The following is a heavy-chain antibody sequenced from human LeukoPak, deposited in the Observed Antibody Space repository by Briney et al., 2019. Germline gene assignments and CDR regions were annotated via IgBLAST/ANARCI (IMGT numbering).Heavy chain of an antibody. Sequence: GGSLRLSCAASGFTFSSYAMSWVRQAPGKGLEWVSAISGSGGSTYYADSVKGRFTISRDNSKNTLYLQMNSLRAEDTAVYYCARSPRSPRRRNGYNLGYYYMDVWGKGTTVTVSS. D-gene: IGHD5-24*01. V-gene: IGHV3-23*01. CDR2: ISGSGGST. J-gene: IGHJ6*03. CDR1: GFTFSSYA. CDR3: ARSPRSPRRRNGYNLGYYYMDV.